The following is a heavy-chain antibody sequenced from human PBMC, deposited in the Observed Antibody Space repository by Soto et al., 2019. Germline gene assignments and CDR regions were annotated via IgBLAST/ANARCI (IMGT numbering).Heavy chain of an antibody. CDR2: IYNSGST. CDR3: AYGDSRGPFDS. V-gene: IGHV4-59*01. J-gene: IGHJ4*02. CDR1: GGSIGSYY. D-gene: IGHD4-17*01. Sequence: SETLSLTCTVSGGSIGSYYWSWIRQPPGKGLEWIGYIYNSGSTNYNPSLKSRVTISVDTSKNQFSLKLSSVTAADTAVYYCAYGDSRGPFDSWGQGTLVTVSS.